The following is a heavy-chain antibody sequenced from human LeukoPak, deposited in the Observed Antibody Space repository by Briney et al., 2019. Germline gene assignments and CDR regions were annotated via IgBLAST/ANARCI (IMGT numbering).Heavy chain of an antibody. J-gene: IGHJ3*02. V-gene: IGHV4-39*07. CDR1: GGSISSSSYY. D-gene: IGHD3-3*01. Sequence: SETLSLTCTVCGGSISSSSYYWGWIRQPPGKGLDWIGSIYYRGSTYYNPSLKSRVTISVDTSKNQFSLKLSSVTAADTAVYYCAREAEEYYDFWSGYQPHAFDIWGQGTMVTVSS. CDR3: AREAEEYYDFWSGYQPHAFDI. CDR2: IYYRGST.